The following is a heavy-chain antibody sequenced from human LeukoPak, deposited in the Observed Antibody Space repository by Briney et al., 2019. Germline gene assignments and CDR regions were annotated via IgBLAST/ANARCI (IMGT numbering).Heavy chain of an antibody. V-gene: IGHV1-2*06. Sequence: ASVKVSCKTSGYIFTAYYIHWVRQAPGQGLEWMGRINPNSGDTRYAQKFQGRVTMTRDTSISTVYMELSSLGSDDTAVYFCARDRYYYYDTSGYYLDAFEFWGQGTMVTVSS. CDR3: ARDRYYYYDTSGYYLDAFEF. D-gene: IGHD3-22*01. J-gene: IGHJ3*01. CDR1: GYIFTAYY. CDR2: INPNSGDT.